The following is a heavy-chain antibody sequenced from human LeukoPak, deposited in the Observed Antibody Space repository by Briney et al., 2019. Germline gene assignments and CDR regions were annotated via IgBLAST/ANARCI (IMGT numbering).Heavy chain of an antibody. CDR3: ARGTGERYYYYYMDV. V-gene: IGHV4-59*01. J-gene: IGHJ6*03. Sequence: PSETLSLTCTVSGGSISSYYWSWIRQPPGKGLEWIGYIYYSGCTNYNPSLKSRVIISVDTSKNQFSLNLSSVTAADTAVYFCARGTGERYYYYYMDVWGKGTTVTVS. D-gene: IGHD7-27*01. CDR1: GGSISSYY. CDR2: IYYSGCT.